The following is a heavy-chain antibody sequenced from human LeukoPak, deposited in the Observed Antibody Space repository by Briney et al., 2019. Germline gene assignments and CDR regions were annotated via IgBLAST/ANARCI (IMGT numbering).Heavy chain of an antibody. CDR1: GGSISSYY. J-gene: IGHJ4*02. CDR3: AREVYSSSLYSDY. D-gene: IGHD6-6*01. V-gene: IGHV4-59*01. CDR2: IYYSGST. Sequence: SETLSLTCTVSGGSISSYYWSWIRQPPGKGLEWIGYIYYSGSTNYNPSLKSRVTISVDTSKNQSSLKLSSLTAADTAVYYCAREVYSSSLYSDYWGQGTLVTVSS.